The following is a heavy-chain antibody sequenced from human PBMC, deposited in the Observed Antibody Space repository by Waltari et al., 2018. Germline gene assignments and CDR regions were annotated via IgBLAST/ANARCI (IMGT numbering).Heavy chain of an antibody. Sequence: VKVSCKASGGTFSSYAISWVRQAPGQGLEWMGGIIPIFGTANYAQKFQGRVTITADESTSTAYMELSSLRSEDTAVYYCARAYGSGSYSDYWGQGTLVTVSS. CDR1: GGTFSSYA. D-gene: IGHD3-10*01. CDR2: IIPIFGTA. J-gene: IGHJ4*02. CDR3: ARAYGSGSYSDY. V-gene: IGHV1-69*01.